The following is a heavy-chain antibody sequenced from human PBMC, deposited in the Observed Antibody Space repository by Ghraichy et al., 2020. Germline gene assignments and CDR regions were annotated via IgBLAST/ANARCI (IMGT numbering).Heavy chain of an antibody. Sequence: GGSLRLSCAASGFTFSSYGMHWVRQAPGKGLEWVAVIWYDGSNKYYADSVKGRFTISRDNSKNTLYLQMNSLRAEDTAVYYCARDLAYYDSSGYYYRGGDAFDIWGQGTMVTVSS. CDR3: ARDLAYYDSSGYYYRGGDAFDI. CDR1: GFTFSSYG. J-gene: IGHJ3*02. V-gene: IGHV3-33*08. CDR2: IWYDGSNK. D-gene: IGHD3-22*01.